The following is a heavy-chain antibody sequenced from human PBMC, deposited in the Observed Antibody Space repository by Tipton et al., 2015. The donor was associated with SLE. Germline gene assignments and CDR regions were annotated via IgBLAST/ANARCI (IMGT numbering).Heavy chain of an antibody. CDR3: AREVHYSMDV. J-gene: IGHJ6*03. V-gene: IGHV3-30*14. Sequence: SLRLSCAASGFTFSSYAMHWVRQAPGKGLEWVAVIYSATAANYADSVRGRFTISRHISQNTVYLQMNSLRPEDTAVYYCAREVHYSMDVWGTGTTVTVSS. CDR2: IYSATAA. D-gene: IGHD4/OR15-4a*01. CDR1: GFTFSSYA.